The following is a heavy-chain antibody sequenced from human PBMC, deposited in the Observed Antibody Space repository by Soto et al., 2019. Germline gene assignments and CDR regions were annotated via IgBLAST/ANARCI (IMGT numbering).Heavy chain of an antibody. J-gene: IGHJ6*02. Sequence: QVQLVESGGGVVQPGRSLRLSCAASGFTFSDYGMHWVRQAPGKGLEWVTIIWYDGSKKFYADSVKGRFTISRDISKNPVYLQMNSLGAEDTAVYYCARTLRRNYYGMDVWGQGTTVTVSS. CDR2: IWYDGSKK. CDR3: ARTLRRNYYGMDV. D-gene: IGHD4-17*01. V-gene: IGHV3-33*01. CDR1: GFTFSDYG.